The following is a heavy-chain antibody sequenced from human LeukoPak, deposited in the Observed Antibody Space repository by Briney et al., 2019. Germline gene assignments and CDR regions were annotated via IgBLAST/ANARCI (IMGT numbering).Heavy chain of an antibody. CDR2: INPNSGGT. D-gene: IGHD4-17*01. CDR1: GYTFTSYD. CDR3: ARGDYGDYREPYYYFYMDV. V-gene: IGHV1-2*02. Sequence: ASVKVSCKASGYTFTSYDSNWERQATGQGLEWMVWINPNSGGTNYAQKLQGRVTMTRDTSISTAYMELSSLRSEDTAVYYCARGDYGDYREPYYYFYMDVWGKVTTVTVSS. J-gene: IGHJ6*03.